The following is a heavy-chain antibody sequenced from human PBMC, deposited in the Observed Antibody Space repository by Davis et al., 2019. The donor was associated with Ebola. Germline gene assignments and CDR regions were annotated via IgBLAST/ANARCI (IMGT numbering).Heavy chain of an antibody. Sequence: PSETLSLPCPVSGGSLSSLYWSWFRQPPGKGLEWIGRIYTSGSTNYNPSLKSRVTMSVDTSKNQFSLKLSSVTAADTAVYYCARGRVYFDYWGQGTLVTVSS. CDR3: ARGRVYFDY. V-gene: IGHV4-4*07. J-gene: IGHJ4*02. CDR1: GGSLSSLY. CDR2: IYTSGST.